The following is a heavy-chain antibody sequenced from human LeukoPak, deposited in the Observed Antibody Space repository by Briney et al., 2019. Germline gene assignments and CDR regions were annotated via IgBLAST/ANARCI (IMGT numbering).Heavy chain of an antibody. CDR2: IYSGGST. V-gene: IGHV3-66*02. J-gene: IGHJ4*02. D-gene: IGHD6-13*01. CDR1: GFTFSSYS. Sequence: PGGSLRLSCAASGFTFSSYSMNWVRQAPGKGLEWVSVIYSGGSTYYADSVTGRFTISRDNSKNTLYLQMNSLRAEDTAVYYCARGLAAAGRRGVDYWGQGTLVTVSS. CDR3: ARGLAAAGRRGVDY.